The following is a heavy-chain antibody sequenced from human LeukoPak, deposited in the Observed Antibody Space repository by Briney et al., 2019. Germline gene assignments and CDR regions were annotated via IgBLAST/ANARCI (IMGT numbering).Heavy chain of an antibody. V-gene: IGHV3-30*03. CDR3: AACIAAAGTVDY. J-gene: IGHJ4*02. Sequence: GGSLRLSCAASGFTFSSYGMHWVRQAPGKGLEWVAVISYDGSNKYYADSVKGRFTISRDNSKNTLYPQMNSLRAEDTAVYYCAACIAAAGTVDYWGQGTLVTVSS. CDR1: GFTFSSYG. D-gene: IGHD6-13*01. CDR2: ISYDGSNK.